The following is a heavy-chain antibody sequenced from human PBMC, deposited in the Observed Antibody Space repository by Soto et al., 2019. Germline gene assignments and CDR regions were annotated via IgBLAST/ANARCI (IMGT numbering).Heavy chain of an antibody. D-gene: IGHD2-2*02. Sequence: PSETVSLTCAVSGGSISSGGYSWSWIRQPPGKGLEWIGYIYHSGSTYYNPSLKSRVTISVDRSKNQFSLKLSSVTAADTAVYYCARGRGYCSSTSCYTFDYWGQGTLVTV. V-gene: IGHV4-30-2*01. CDR1: GGSISSGGYS. J-gene: IGHJ4*02. CDR2: IYHSGST. CDR3: ARGRGYCSSTSCYTFDY.